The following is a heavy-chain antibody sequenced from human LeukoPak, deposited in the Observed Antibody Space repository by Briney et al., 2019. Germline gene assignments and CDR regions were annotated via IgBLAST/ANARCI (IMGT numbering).Heavy chain of an antibody. D-gene: IGHD3-9*01. CDR2: ITGNSHTI. Sequence: PGGSLRLSCAASGFTFSSYEMNSVRQAPGKGLEWISYITGNSHTIYYADSVKGRFTISRDNAKNSLYLQMNSLRAEDTAVYYCARDMGIVTGYYVDYWGQGTLVTVSS. V-gene: IGHV3-48*03. CDR3: ARDMGIVTGYYVDY. J-gene: IGHJ4*02. CDR1: GFTFSSYE.